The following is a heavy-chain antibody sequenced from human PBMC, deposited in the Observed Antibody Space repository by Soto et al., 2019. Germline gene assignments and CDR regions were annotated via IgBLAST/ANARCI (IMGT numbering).Heavy chain of an antibody. Sequence: GGSLRLSCAASGFTFSSYAMSWVRQAPGKGLEWVSAISGSGGSTYYADSVKGRFTISRDNSKNTLYLQMNSLRAEDTAVYYCAKTPRFWEWLLSEYYFDYWGQGTLVTVSS. CDR3: AKTPRFWEWLLSEYYFDY. CDR2: ISGSGGST. CDR1: GFTFSSYA. J-gene: IGHJ4*02. D-gene: IGHD3-3*01. V-gene: IGHV3-23*01.